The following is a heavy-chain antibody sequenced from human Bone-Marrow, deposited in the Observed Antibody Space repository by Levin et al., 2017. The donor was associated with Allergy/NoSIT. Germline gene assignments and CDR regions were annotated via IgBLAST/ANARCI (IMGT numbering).Heavy chain of an antibody. D-gene: IGHD3-10*01. CDR2: LTESGDST. J-gene: IGHJ5*02. CDR3: VKSRSGSISYVDL. CDR1: GFTFSLYG. V-gene: IGHV3-23*01. Sequence: GGSLRLSCAASGFTFSLYGMAWVRQAPGKGLEWVSGLTESGDSTNYADSVQGRFTMSRDNSKNMVYLQMNSLRREDTAEYYCVKSRSGSISYVDLWGQGSLVTVSS.